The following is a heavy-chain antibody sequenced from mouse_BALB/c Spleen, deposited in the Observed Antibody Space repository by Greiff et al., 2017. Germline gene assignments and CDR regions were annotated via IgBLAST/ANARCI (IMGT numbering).Heavy chain of an antibody. D-gene: IGHD2-10*02. CDR2: INSNGGST. CDR3: ARGPYGLDY. J-gene: IGHJ2*01. CDR1: GFTFSSYG. Sequence: EVHLVESGGGLVQPGGSLKLSCAASGFTFSSYGMSWVRQTTDKRLELVATINSNGGSTYYPDSVKGRFTISRDNAKNTLYLQMSSLKSEDTAMYYCARGPYGLDYWGQGTTLTVSS. V-gene: IGHV5-6-3*01.